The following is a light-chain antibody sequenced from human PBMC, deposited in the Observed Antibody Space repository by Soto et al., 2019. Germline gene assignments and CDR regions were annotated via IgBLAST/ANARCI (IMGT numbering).Light chain of an antibody. CDR3: QQYNSYSLT. J-gene: IGKJ4*01. CDR1: QSISSW. Sequence: DIQMTQSPSTLSASVGDRVTIPCRASQSISSWLAWYQQKPGKAPKLLIYDASSLESGVPSRFSGSGSGTECTLTISSLQPDDFATYYCQQYNSYSLTFGGGTKV. V-gene: IGKV1-5*01. CDR2: DAS.